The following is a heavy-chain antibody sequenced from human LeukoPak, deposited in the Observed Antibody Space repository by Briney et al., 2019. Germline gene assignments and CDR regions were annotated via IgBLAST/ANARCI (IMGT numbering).Heavy chain of an antibody. CDR2: ISSNGGST. J-gene: IGHJ6*03. Sequence: GGSLRLSCAASGFTFSSYDMNWVRQAPGKGLEYVSAISSNGGSTYYANSVKGRFTISRDNSKNTLYLQMGSLRAEDMAVYYCARLTGYSLYYYMDVWGKGTTVTVSS. D-gene: IGHD3-9*01. V-gene: IGHV3-64*01. CDR1: GFTFSSYD. CDR3: ARLTGYSLYYYMDV.